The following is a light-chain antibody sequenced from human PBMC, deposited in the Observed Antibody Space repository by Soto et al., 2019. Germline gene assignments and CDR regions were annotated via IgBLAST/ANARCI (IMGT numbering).Light chain of an antibody. CDR3: QQYGSSLGVT. CDR1: QSVSSSY. CDR2: GAS. J-gene: IGKJ4*01. Sequence: EIVLTQSPGTLSLSPGEIATLSCRASQSVSSSYLAWYQQKPGQAPRLLIYGASSRATGIPDRFSGSGSGTVFTLTLSRLEPEDFAVYYCQQYGSSLGVTFGGGTKVEIK. V-gene: IGKV3-20*01.